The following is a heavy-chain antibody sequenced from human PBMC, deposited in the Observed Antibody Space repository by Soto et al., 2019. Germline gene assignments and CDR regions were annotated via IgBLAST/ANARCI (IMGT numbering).Heavy chain of an antibody. Sequence: GSLSLSWAASGFPFSSYVMTWVRQAPGKGPVWVSSIVGSGGSTFYADSVKGRFTIARDNAKNTLDLQCNSLTAEDTANYYRPTGNPMLRYYGLGGWGQGTRVTASS. CDR2: IVGSGGST. V-gene: IGHV3-23*01. CDR3: PTGNPMLRYYGLGG. CDR1: GFPFSSYV. J-gene: IGHJ6*02. D-gene: IGHD2-15*01.